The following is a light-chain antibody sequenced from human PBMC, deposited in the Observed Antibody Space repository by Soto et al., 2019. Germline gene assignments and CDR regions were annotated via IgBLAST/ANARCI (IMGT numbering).Light chain of an antibody. V-gene: IGLV2-14*01. CDR2: EVS. CDR1: SSDVGGYNY. J-gene: IGLJ1*01. Sequence: QSALTQPASVSGSPGQSITISCTGTSSDVGGYNYVSWYQQHPGKAPKFMIYEVSNRPSGVSNRFSGSKSGNTASLTISGLQAEDEADYYCSSYAGSNTYVFGTGTQLTVL. CDR3: SSYAGSNTYV.